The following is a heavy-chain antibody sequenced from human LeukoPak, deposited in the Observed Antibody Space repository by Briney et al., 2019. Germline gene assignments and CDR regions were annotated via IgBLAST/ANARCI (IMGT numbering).Heavy chain of an antibody. CDR1: GFTSSSYG. V-gene: IGHV3-30*18. J-gene: IGHJ6*04. CDR3: AKAMVRGEGYGMDV. D-gene: IGHD3-10*01. CDR2: ISYDGSNK. Sequence: GRSLRLSCAASGFTSSSYGMHWVRQAPGKGLEWVAVISYDGSNKYYADSVKGRFTISRDNSRNTLYLQMNNLRAEDTAVYYCAKAMVRGEGYGMDVWGKGTTVTVSS.